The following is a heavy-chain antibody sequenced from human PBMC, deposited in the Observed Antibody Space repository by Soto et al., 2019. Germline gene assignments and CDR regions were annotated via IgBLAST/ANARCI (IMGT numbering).Heavy chain of an antibody. CDR3: ARVWGYSYGLASDI. CDR2: IYHSGST. V-gene: IGHV4-30-2*01. J-gene: IGHJ3*02. D-gene: IGHD5-18*01. Sequence: QLQLQESGSGLVKPSQTLSLTCAVSGGSISSGGDSWSWIRQPPGKGLEWIGYIYHSGSTYYNPYLKSRVNISVDRSKSQFSLKLSSVTAADTAVYYCARVWGYSYGLASDIWGQGTMVTVSS. CDR1: GGSISSGGDS.